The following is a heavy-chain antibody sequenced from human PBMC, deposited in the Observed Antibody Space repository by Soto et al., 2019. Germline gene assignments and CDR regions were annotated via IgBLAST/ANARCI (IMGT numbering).Heavy chain of an antibody. D-gene: IGHD6-13*01. CDR2: IIPILGIA. J-gene: IGHJ5*02. CDR3: ASAAAGSWSAP. V-gene: IGHV1-69*02. Sequence: QAPGQGLEWMGRIIPILGIANYAQKFQGRVTITADKSTSTAYMELSSLRSEDTAVYYCASAAAGSWSAPWGKGTLVTVSP.